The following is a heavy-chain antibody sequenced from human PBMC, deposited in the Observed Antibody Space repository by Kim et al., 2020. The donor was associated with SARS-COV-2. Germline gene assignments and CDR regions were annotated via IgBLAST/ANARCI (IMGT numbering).Heavy chain of an antibody. V-gene: IGHV3-23*01. CDR2: ISASGGST. J-gene: IGHJ4*02. D-gene: IGHD3-10*01. CDR1: GFTFSSYA. Sequence: GGSLRLSCAASGFTFSSYAMSWVRQAPGKGLEWVSVISASGGSTYYADSVKGRFTISRDNSKNTLYLQMNSLRAEDTAVYYCAKSPTMVRGVIIDYWGQGTLVTVSS. CDR3: AKSPTMVRGVIIDY.